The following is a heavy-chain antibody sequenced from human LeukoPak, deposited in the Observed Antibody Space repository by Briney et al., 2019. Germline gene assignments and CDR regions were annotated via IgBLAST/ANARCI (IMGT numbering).Heavy chain of an antibody. Sequence: GGSLRLSCAASGFTVSSNYMSWVRQAPGKGLEWVSVIYSGGSTYYADSVKGRFTISRDNSKSTLYIQMNSLRAEDTAVYYCAREKGTMAREMALEAWGQGTMVTVSS. V-gene: IGHV3-53*01. CDR3: AREKGTMAREMALEA. D-gene: IGHD3-10*01. J-gene: IGHJ3*01. CDR1: GFTVSSNY. CDR2: IYSGGST.